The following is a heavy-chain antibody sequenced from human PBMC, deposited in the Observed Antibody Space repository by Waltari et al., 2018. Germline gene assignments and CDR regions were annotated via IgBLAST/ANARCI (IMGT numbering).Heavy chain of an antibody. V-gene: IGHV3-53*01. Sequence: EVQLVESGGGLIQPGGSMRLSCAASGFTVISNYMSWVRQAPGKGLEWVSVIYSGGSTYYADSVKGRFTISRDNSKNTLYLQMNSLRAEDTAMYYCARDDRYSSSSGALYYYYGMDVWGQGP. CDR2: IYSGGST. D-gene: IGHD6-6*01. CDR3: ARDDRYSSSSGALYYYYGMDV. J-gene: IGHJ6*02. CDR1: GFTVISNY.